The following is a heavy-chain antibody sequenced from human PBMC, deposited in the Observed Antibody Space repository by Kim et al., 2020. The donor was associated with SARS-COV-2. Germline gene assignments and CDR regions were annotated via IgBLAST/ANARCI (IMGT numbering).Heavy chain of an antibody. D-gene: IGHD4-17*01. CDR1: GFTFNSYG. CDR2: ISYDGSNK. V-gene: IGHV3-30*03. CDR3: ARPYGGNYYYYGMDV. J-gene: IGHJ6*02. Sequence: GGSLRLSCAASGFTFNSYGMHWVRQAPGKGLEWVAVISYDGSNKYYADSVKGRFTISRDNSKNTLYLQMNSLRAEDTAVYYCARPYGGNYYYYGMDVWGQGTTVTVSS.